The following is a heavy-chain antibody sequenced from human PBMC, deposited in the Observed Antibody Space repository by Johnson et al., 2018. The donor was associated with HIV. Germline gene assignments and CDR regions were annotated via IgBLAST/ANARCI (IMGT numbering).Heavy chain of an antibody. Sequence: QVLLVESGGGVVQPGRSLRLSCAASGFTFSSYRMHWVRQAPGTGLESVAVISYDGRNKYYADSAKGRFTISSANSTNTLYLQMNSLRAEDTAVYYCAKVIARSNYYGSGSYRGPGAFDIWGQGTMVTVSS. CDR3: AKVIARSNYYGSGSYRGPGAFDI. J-gene: IGHJ3*02. CDR1: GFTFSSYR. CDR2: ISYDGRNK. V-gene: IGHV3-33*03. D-gene: IGHD3-10*01.